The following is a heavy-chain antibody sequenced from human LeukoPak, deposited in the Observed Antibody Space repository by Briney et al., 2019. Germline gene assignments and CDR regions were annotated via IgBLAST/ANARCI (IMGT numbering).Heavy chain of an antibody. CDR2: INHGGGT. V-gene: IGHV4-34*01. D-gene: IGHD5-12*01. CDR3: ARISGYNFYYYYGMDV. Sequence: PSETLSLTCAVYGGSFSGYYWSWIRQPPGKGLEWIGEINHGGGTNYNPSLKSRVTISVDTSKNQFSLKLSSVTAADTAVYYCARISGYNFYYYYGMDVWGQGTTVTVSS. CDR1: GGSFSGYY. J-gene: IGHJ6*02.